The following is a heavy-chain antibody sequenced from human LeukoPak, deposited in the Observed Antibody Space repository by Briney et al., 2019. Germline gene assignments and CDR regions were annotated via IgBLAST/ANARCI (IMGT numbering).Heavy chain of an antibody. V-gene: IGHV3-53*01. J-gene: IGHJ4*02. CDR1: GFTVSSNY. CDR3: ARDNPYYYGSGSYYNDY. CDR2: IYSGGST. Sequence: GGSLRLSCAPTGFTVSSNYMSWVRQAPGKELEWVSVIYSGGSTYYADSVKGRFTISRDNSKNTLYLQMNSLRAEDTAVYYCARDNPYYYGSGSYYNDYWGQGTLVTVSS. D-gene: IGHD3-10*01.